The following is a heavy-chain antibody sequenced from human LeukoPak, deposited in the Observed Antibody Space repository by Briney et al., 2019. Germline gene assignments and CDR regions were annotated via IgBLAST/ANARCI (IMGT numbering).Heavy chain of an antibody. Sequence: PGGSLRLSCAASGFTFSSYSMNWVRQAPGKGLEWVSSISSSSSYIYYADSVKGRFTISRDNAKNSLCLQMNSLRAEDTAVYYCARNSGSPTYYFDYWGQGTLVTVSS. CDR2: ISSSSSYI. V-gene: IGHV3-21*01. D-gene: IGHD1-26*01. J-gene: IGHJ4*02. CDR3: ARNSGSPTYYFDY. CDR1: GFTFSSYS.